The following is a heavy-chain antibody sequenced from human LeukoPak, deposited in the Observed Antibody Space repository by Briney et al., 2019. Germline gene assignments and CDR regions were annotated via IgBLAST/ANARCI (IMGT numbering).Heavy chain of an antibody. CDR3: ARGALWFGELLLDSDYFDY. CDR2: ISGSGGTT. J-gene: IGHJ4*02. D-gene: IGHD3-10*01. V-gene: IGHV3-23*01. CDR1: GFTFSSYA. Sequence: GGSLRLSCAASGFTFSSYAMSWVRQAPGKGLEWVSAISGSGGTTDYADSVKGRFTISRDNSKNTLYLQMNSLRAEDTAVYYCARGALWFGELLLDSDYFDYWGQGTLVTVSS.